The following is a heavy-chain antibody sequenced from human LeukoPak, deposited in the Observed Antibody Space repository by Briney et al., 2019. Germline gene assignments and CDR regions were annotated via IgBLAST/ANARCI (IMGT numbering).Heavy chain of an antibody. V-gene: IGHV3-23*01. Sequence: GGSLRLSCAASGFTFSSYAMSWVRQAPEKGLEWDSAISGSGGSTYYADSVKGRFTISRDNPKNTLYLQMNSLRAEDTAVYFCAKRGVVIRVILVGFHKEAYYFDSWGQGALVTVSS. CDR3: AKRGVVIRVILVGFHKEAYYFDS. CDR2: ISGSGGST. CDR1: GFTFSSYA. D-gene: IGHD3-22*01. J-gene: IGHJ4*02.